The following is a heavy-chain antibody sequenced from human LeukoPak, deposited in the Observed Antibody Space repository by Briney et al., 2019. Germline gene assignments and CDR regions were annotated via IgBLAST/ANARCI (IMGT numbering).Heavy chain of an antibody. CDR1: GLTFSSYW. J-gene: IGHJ4*02. CDR2: IKHDGNEK. Sequence: GGSLSLPCAPSGLTFSSYWMRWVRQAPGTGLEWVANIKHDGNEKYYVDSVKGRFSISRDSAKNSLYLQMNSLRAEDTAVYYCARERVGREGHSNFDYWGQGALVTVSS. V-gene: IGHV3-7*05. D-gene: IGHD5-24*01. CDR3: ARERVGREGHSNFDY.